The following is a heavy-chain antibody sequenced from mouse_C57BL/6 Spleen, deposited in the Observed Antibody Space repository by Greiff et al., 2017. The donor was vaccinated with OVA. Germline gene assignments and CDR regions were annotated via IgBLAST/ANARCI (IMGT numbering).Heavy chain of an antibody. Sequence: QVQLQQSGAELMKPGASVKLSCKATGYTFTGYWIEWVKQRPGHGLEWIGEIFPGSGSTNYNEKFKGKATFTADTSSNTAYMQLSSLTTEDSAIDYGARSTTGGARDDMDYWGQGTSVTVSA. CDR3: ARSTTGGARDDMDY. CDR1: GYTFTGYW. J-gene: IGHJ4*01. CDR2: IFPGSGST. D-gene: IGHD1-1*01. V-gene: IGHV1-9*01.